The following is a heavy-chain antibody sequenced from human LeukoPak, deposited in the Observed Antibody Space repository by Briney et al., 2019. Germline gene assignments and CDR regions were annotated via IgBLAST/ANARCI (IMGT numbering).Heavy chain of an antibody. CDR1: GDSVSSNSVA. J-gene: IGHJ4*02. CDR2: TYYRSKWYN. CDR3: VRAHNWNFGY. Sequence: SQTLSLTCVISGDSVSSNSVAWDWIRQSPSRGLEWLGRTYYRSKWYNDYATPVKSRITINPDTSKNQFSLQLNSVIPEDTAIYYCVRAHNWNFGYWGQGTLVTVSS. D-gene: IGHD1-7*01. V-gene: IGHV6-1*01.